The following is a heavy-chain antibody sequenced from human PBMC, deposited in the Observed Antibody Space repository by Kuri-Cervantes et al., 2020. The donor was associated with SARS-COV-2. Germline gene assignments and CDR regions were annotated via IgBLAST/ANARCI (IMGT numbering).Heavy chain of an antibody. J-gene: IGHJ6*03. CDR3: VQVDIAAAGTNYYYYMDV. Sequence: GSLRLSCTVSGGSISSSSYYWGWIRQPPGKGLEWIGSIYHSGSTYYNPSLKSRVTVSVDTSKNQFSLKLSSVTAADTAVYYCVQVDIAAAGTNYYYYMDVWGKGTTVTVSS. V-gene: IGHV4-39*07. CDR1: GGSISSSSYY. CDR2: IYHSGST. D-gene: IGHD6-13*01.